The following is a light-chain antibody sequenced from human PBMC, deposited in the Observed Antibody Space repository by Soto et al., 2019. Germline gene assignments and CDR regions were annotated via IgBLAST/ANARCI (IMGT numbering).Light chain of an antibody. Sequence: QSVLTQSPSASGTPGQRVTISCSGSSSNIGGNYVYWYQQLPGRAPKLLICRNSQRPSGVPDRFSGSKSGTSASLAISGLRSEDEAGYYCAAWDDSLSGVMFGGGTKLTVL. CDR2: RNS. J-gene: IGLJ3*02. V-gene: IGLV1-47*01. CDR1: SSNIGGNY. CDR3: AAWDDSLSGVM.